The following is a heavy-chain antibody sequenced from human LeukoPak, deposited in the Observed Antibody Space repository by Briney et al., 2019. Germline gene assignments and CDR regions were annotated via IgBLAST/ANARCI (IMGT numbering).Heavy chain of an antibody. Sequence: SETLSLTCTVSGGSISSYYWSWIRQPAGKGLEWIGRIYTSGSTNYNPSLTSRVTMSVDTSKNQFSLKLTSVTAADTAVYYCARDSSSGWYHDYWGQGTLVTVSS. CDR1: GGSISSYY. CDR2: IYTSGST. D-gene: IGHD6-19*01. CDR3: ARDSSSGWYHDY. V-gene: IGHV4-4*07. J-gene: IGHJ4*02.